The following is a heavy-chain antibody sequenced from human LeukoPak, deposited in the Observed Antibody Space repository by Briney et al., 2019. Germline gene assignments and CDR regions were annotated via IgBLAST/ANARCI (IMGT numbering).Heavy chain of an antibody. CDR3: ARDWGITVTTPGYFDY. D-gene: IGHD4-11*01. CDR2: INPSGGST. J-gene: IGHJ4*02. V-gene: IGHV1-46*01. CDR1: GYTFTSYG. Sequence: ASVKVSCKASGYTFTSYGISWVRQAPGQGLEWMGIINPSGGSTSYAQKFQGRVTMTRDTSTSTVYMELSSLRSEDTAVYYCARDWGITVTTPGYFDYWGQGTLVTVSS.